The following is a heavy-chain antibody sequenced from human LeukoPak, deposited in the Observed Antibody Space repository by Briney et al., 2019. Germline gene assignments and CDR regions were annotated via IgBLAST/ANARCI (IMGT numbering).Heavy chain of an antibody. Sequence: ASVTVSFTASGYTFTNYYMHWVRQAPGQGLEWMGWIDPNSGGTNYAQKFQGRVTMTRDTSISTAYMELSRLKSDDTAVYYCARGDCSSTSCLFDYWGQGTLVTVSS. J-gene: IGHJ4*02. CDR2: IDPNSGGT. CDR3: ARGDCSSTSCLFDY. CDR1: GYTFTNYY. V-gene: IGHV1-2*02. D-gene: IGHD2-2*01.